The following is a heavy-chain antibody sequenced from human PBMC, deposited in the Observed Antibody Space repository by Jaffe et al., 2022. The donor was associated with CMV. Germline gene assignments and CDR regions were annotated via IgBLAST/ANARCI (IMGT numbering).Heavy chain of an antibody. D-gene: IGHD2-8*01. V-gene: IGHV3-23*04. Sequence: EVQLVQSGGDLVQPGGSLRLSCAASGFRFSEYSMSWVRQAPGRGLEWVSIISSGGETIYYADSVKGRFTISRDHSKNTLYLQMNSLRAEDTAVYYCAKDEYCTNGVCSYFDYWGQGTLVTVSS. J-gene: IGHJ4*02. CDR2: ISSGGETI. CDR1: GFRFSEYS. CDR3: AKDEYCTNGVCSYFDY.